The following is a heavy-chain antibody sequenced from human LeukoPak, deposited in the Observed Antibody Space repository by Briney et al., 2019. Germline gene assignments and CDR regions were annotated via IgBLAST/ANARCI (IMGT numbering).Heavy chain of an antibody. J-gene: IGHJ3*02. CDR3: ARVRADVLRYFDWPTPSLRYAFDI. CDR1: GGSISSSSYY. CDR2: IYYSGST. D-gene: IGHD3-9*01. V-gene: IGHV4-39*07. Sequence: SETLSLTCTVSGGSISSSSYYWGWIRQPPGKGLEWIGSIYYSGSTYYNPSLKSRVTISVDTSKNQFSLKLSSVTAADTAVYYCARVRADVLRYFDWPTPSLRYAFDIWGQGTMVTVSS.